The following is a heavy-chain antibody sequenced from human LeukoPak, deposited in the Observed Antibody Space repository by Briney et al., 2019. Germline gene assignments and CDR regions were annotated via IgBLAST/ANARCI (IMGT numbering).Heavy chain of an antibody. CDR2: INWNGART. Sequence: PGGSLRLSCAASGFTFDKYGMNWVRQAQGKGREWGSGINWNGARTTYADSVKGRFTISRHNAKNSLYLQMNSLRAEDTALYHCARLLHSADYYDSSGYANWGQGTLVTVSS. CDR1: GFTFDKYG. J-gene: IGHJ4*02. D-gene: IGHD3-22*01. CDR3: ARLLHSADYYDSSGYAN. V-gene: IGHV3-20*01.